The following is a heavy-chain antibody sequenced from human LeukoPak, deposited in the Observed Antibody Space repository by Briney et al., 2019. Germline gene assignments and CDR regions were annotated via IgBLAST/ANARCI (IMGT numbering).Heavy chain of an antibody. CDR2: IRSKANSYAK. CDR1: GFTFSGSA. D-gene: IGHD6-6*01. Sequence: GGSLRLSCAASGFTFSGSAMHWVRQASGKGLEWVGRIRSKANSYAKAYAASVKGRFTISRDDSKNTAYLQMNSLKTEDTAVYYCTRPARPFDYWGQGTLVTVSS. CDR3: TRPARPFDY. J-gene: IGHJ4*02. V-gene: IGHV3-73*01.